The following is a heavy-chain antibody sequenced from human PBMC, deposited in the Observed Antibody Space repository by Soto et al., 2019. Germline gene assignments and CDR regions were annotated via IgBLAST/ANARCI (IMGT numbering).Heavy chain of an antibody. CDR2: IIPIFGTA. V-gene: IGHV1-69*01. CDR3: AGASYYYDSSGYSPNYYGMDV. CDR1: GGTFSSYA. J-gene: IGHJ6*02. D-gene: IGHD3-22*01. Sequence: QVQLVQSGAEVKKPGSSVKVSCKASGGTFSSYAISWVRQAPGQGLEWMRGIIPIFGTANYAQKFQGRVTITADESKSTAYMELSSLRSEDTAVYYCAGASYYYDSSGYSPNYYGMDVWGQGTTVTVSS.